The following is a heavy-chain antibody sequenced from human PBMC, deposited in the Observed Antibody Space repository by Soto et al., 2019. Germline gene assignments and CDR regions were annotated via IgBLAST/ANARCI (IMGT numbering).Heavy chain of an antibody. Sequence: QVQLVQSGAEVKKPGSSVKVSCKASGGTFSSYAISWVRQAPGQGLHWMGGIIPIFGTANYAQKFQGRVTITADKCPSTAYMELSSPRSEGTAVYYCARRLCSGGSSYFNWYDPWGQGTLGTVAS. V-gene: IGHV1-69*06. CDR2: IIPIFGTA. D-gene: IGHD2-15*01. CDR3: ARRLCSGGSSYFNWYDP. CDR1: GGTFSSYA. J-gene: IGHJ5*02.